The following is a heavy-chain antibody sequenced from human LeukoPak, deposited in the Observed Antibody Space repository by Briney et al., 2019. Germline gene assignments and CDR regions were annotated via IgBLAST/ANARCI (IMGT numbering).Heavy chain of an antibody. CDR3: ARLSDTEGSSTSYRASDI. Sequence: GGSLRLSCAASGITFTTHWMSWVRQAPGKGLEWVANIKQDGNDKHYLESVKGRFTISRDNAKNSLYLQMNSLRAEDTAVYYCARLSDTEGSSTSYRASDIWGQGTLVAVSS. CDR1: GITFTTHW. CDR2: IKQDGNDK. D-gene: IGHD2-2*01. V-gene: IGHV3-7*01. J-gene: IGHJ3*02.